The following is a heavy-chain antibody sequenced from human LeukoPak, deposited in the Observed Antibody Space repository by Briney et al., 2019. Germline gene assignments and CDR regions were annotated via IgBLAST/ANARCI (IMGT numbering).Heavy chain of an antibody. Sequence: GGSLRLSCSASGFTFSNHAMHWVRQAPGNGLEFVAGISPSGDSTEYADSVKGRFTISRDNSKNTLYFQMSSLRSEDTAVYFCVKGLFGSGWDSWGQGTLVTVSS. V-gene: IGHV3-64D*06. D-gene: IGHD3-10*01. J-gene: IGHJ4*02. CDR3: VKGLFGSGWDS. CDR1: GFTFSNHA. CDR2: ISPSGDST.